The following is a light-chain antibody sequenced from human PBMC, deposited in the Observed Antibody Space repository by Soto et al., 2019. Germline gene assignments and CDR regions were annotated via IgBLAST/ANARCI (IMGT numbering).Light chain of an antibody. CDR3: QQYNNWPPLT. CDR1: QSVSSN. CDR2: CAS. V-gene: IGKV3-15*01. J-gene: IGKJ4*01. Sequence: EIVMTQSPATLSVSPGDRATFSCRASQSVSSNLAWYQQKPGQAPRLLIYCASTRATGIPARFSGGGSGTEFTLTISSLQSEDVAVYYCQQYNNWPPLTFGGGTKVEIK.